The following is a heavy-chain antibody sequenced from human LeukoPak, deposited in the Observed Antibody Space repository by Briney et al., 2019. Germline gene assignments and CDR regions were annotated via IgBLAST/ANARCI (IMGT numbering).Heavy chain of an antibody. CDR3: AREDGSQLDY. J-gene: IGHJ4*02. D-gene: IGHD1-26*01. Sequence: GGSLRLSCATSGFSFSNYELSWVRQTPGKGLEWVSYISSSGSSTYYADSVKGRFTISRDNAKSSLCLQMDSLRAGDTAVYYCAREDGSQLDYWGRGALVTVSS. CDR2: ISSSGSST. V-gene: IGHV3-48*03. CDR1: GFSFSNYE.